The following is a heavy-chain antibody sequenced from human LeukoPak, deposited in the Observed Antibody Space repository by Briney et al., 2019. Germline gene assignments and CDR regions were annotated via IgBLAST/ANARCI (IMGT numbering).Heavy chain of an antibody. J-gene: IGHJ3*02. CDR2: VTNNGGST. D-gene: IGHD6-13*01. V-gene: IGHV3-23*01. CDR3: AKLWSSSRGAFDI. CDR1: GFTFSTYA. Sequence: GGSLRLSCAASGFTFSTYAMSWVRQAPGKGLEWVSVVTNNGGSTYYADSVKGRFTLSRGNSKNTLYLQMSSLRAEDTAVYYCAKLWSSSRGAFDIWGQGTMVTVSS.